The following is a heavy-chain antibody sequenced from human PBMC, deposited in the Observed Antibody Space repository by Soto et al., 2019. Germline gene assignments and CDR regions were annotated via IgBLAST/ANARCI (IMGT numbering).Heavy chain of an antibody. Sequence: SETLSLTCSVSGGSIRSGDYYWSWIRQSPGKGLEWIGYIYYSGSPYYNPSLKSRLTISVDTSKNQFSLKLSSVTAADTAVYYYDSSGYYHYWGQGTLVTVSS. V-gene: IGHV4-30-4*01. J-gene: IGHJ4*02. CDR1: GGSIRSGDYY. D-gene: IGHD3-22*01. CDR3: DSSGYYHY. CDR2: IYYSGSP.